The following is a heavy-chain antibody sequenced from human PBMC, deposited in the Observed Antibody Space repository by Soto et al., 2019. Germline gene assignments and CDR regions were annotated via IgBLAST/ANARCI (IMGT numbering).Heavy chain of an antibody. D-gene: IGHD3-22*01. CDR3: ARDNNYYDSSGYGYYFDY. J-gene: IGHJ4*02. CDR2: IWYDGSNK. Sequence: GGSLRLSCAASGFTFSSYGMHWVRQAPGKGLEWVAVIWYDGSNKYYADSVKGRFTISRDNSKNTLYLQMNSLRAEDTAVYYCARDNNYYDSSGYGYYFDYWGQGTLVTVSS. CDR1: GFTFSSYG. V-gene: IGHV3-33*01.